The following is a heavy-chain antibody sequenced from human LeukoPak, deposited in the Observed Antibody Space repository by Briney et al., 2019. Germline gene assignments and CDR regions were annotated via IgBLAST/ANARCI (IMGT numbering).Heavy chain of an antibody. D-gene: IGHD3/OR15-3a*01. Sequence: GGSLRLSCTTSGFTLSSSAMHWVRQAPGKGLEWVAVISHDGDRQYYTDSVKGRFTISRDISKSTLYLQLNSLRTEDTAVYYCARDRGKGTYLDSWGQGTLVTVSS. J-gene: IGHJ4*02. CDR3: ARDRGKGTYLDS. CDR1: GFTLSSSA. CDR2: ISHDGDRQ. V-gene: IGHV3-30-3*01.